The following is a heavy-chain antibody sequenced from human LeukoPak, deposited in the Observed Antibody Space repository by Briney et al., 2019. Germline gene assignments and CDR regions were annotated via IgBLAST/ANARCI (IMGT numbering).Heavy chain of an antibody. Sequence: PGGSLRLSCAASGFTVSSNYMSWVRQAPGKGLEWVSVIYSGGSTYYADSVKGRFTISRDNSKNTLYLQMNSLRAEDTAVYYCAKGDSSGWHTGMDVWGQGTTVTVSS. CDR2: IYSGGST. CDR3: AKGDSSGWHTGMDV. CDR1: GFTVSSNY. D-gene: IGHD6-19*01. J-gene: IGHJ6*02. V-gene: IGHV3-53*05.